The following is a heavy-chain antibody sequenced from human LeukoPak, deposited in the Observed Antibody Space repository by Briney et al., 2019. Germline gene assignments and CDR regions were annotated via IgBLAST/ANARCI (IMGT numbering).Heavy chain of an antibody. V-gene: IGHV3-7*01. Sequence: GGSLRLSCAASGFTFSSYWMSWVRQAPGKGLEWVANIKQDGSEKYYVDSVKGRFTISRDNAKNSLYLQMNSLRAEDTAVYYCARNNWGTPPYFDYWGQGTLVTVSS. CDR1: GFTFSSYW. D-gene: IGHD7-27*01. CDR3: ARNNWGTPPYFDY. J-gene: IGHJ4*02. CDR2: IKQDGSEK.